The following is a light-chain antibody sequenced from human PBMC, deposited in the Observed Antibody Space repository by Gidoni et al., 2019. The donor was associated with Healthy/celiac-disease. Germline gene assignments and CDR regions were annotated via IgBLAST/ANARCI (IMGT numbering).Light chain of an antibody. J-gene: IGLJ2*01. Sequence: SYELTQPPSVSVSPGQTASLTCSGDNLGDKYACWYQQKPGQSPVLVIYQDSKRPSGIPARFSGTNSGNTATLTIGGTQAMDEADYYCQAWDSSTEVVFGGGTKLTVL. CDR1: NLGDKY. V-gene: IGLV3-1*01. CDR3: QAWDSSTEVV. CDR2: QDS.